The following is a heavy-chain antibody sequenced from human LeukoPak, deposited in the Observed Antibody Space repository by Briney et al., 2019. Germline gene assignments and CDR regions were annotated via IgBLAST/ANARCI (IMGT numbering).Heavy chain of an antibody. J-gene: IGHJ4*02. D-gene: IGHD3-22*01. CDR1: GFTFSSYA. Sequence: GGSLRLSCAASGFTFSSYAMSWVRQAPGRGLEWVSAISGSGGSTYYADSVKGRFTISRDNSKNTPYLQMNSLRAEDTAVYYCAKEGGDYYDSSGYDYWGQGTLVTVSS. CDR3: AKEGGDYYDSSGYDY. V-gene: IGHV3-23*01. CDR2: ISGSGGST.